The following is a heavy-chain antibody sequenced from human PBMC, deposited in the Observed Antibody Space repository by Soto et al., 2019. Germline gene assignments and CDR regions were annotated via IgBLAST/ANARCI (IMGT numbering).Heavy chain of an antibody. Sequence: RRLSCAVSGFTFSRYEMNWVCQSPGKGLAWVSYIGTSGKTIYYADSVRGRFTISRDNAKNSLYLQMNSLRAEDTAVYFCARDPAIYSGKFDYGLDVWGRGTTVTVSS. CDR3: ARDPAIYSGKFDYGLDV. CDR1: GFTFSRYE. D-gene: IGHD4-4*01. V-gene: IGHV3-48*03. J-gene: IGHJ6*02. CDR2: IGTSGKTI.